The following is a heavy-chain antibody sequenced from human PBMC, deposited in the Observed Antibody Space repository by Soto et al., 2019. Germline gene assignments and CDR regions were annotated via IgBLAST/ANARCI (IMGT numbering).Heavy chain of an antibody. CDR1: GNTVPNYA. D-gene: IGHD2-21*01. CDR3: VRQLHSVWFGL. CDR2: INGGNGNT. J-gene: IGHJ5*02. Sequence: ASVKVSCKASGNTVPNYAIHWVRQAPGQRLEWMGWINGGNGNTYYSEHFQGRLTITRDPSASTVYMELSSLTSEDTAVYFCVRQLHSVWFGLWGQGTLVTVSS. V-gene: IGHV1-3*01.